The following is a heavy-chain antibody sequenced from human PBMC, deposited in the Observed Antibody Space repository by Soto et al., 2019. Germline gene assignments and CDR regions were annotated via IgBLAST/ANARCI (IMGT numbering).Heavy chain of an antibody. J-gene: IGHJ6*02. Sequence: EVKLVESGGGLVQPGRSLRLSCAASGFALNDYAMHWVRQVPGKGLEWVSSIDWNAETLDYADSVKGRFTISRDNAKNSLYLQINSLRTEDTALYYCTKYRSSWVESGMEVWGQGTTITVSS. CDR2: IDWNAETL. D-gene: IGHD3-16*02. CDR3: TKYRSSWVESGMEV. CDR1: GFALNDYA. V-gene: IGHV3-9*01.